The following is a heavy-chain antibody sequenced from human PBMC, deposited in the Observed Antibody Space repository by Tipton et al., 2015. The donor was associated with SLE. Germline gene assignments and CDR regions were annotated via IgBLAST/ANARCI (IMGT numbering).Heavy chain of an antibody. CDR2: SNDSGKT. Sequence: TLSLTCAVYGASLSGHYWSWIRQTPGKGLGCIGESNDSGKTNYNPALKSRVTISVDTSRNQFSLRLSSVTATDTAVYYCAGDRGYSYGIDSWGQGTLVTVSS. CDR3: AGDRGYSYGIDS. J-gene: IGHJ4*02. CDR1: GASLSGHY. V-gene: IGHV4-34*01. D-gene: IGHD5-18*01.